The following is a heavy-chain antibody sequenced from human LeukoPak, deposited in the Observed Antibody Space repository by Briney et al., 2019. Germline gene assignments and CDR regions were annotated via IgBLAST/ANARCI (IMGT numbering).Heavy chain of an antibody. Sequence: GGSLRLSCAASGFTFSSYGMHWVRQAPGKGLEWVAVIWYDGSNKYYADSVKGRFTISRDNYKNTLYLQMNSLRAEDTAVYYCARAEGYCSSTRCYWWFDPWGQGTLVTVSS. D-gene: IGHD2-2*01. V-gene: IGHV3-33*01. CDR3: ARAEGYCSSTRCYWWFDP. CDR1: GFTFSSYG. CDR2: IWYDGSNK. J-gene: IGHJ5*02.